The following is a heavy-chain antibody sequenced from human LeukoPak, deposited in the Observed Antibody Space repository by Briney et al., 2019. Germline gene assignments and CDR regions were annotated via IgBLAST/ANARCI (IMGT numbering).Heavy chain of an antibody. J-gene: IGHJ6*02. CDR3: ARRQFYYYGMDV. D-gene: IGHD5-24*01. CDR1: GFTFNTYE. V-gene: IGHV3-48*03. CDR2: ISSGGSSI. Sequence: PGGSLRLSCAASGFTFNTYEMNWVRQAPGKGLEWVSYISSGGSSIYYADSVKGGFTISRDNAKNSLYLQMNSLRAEDTAVYYCARRQFYYYGMDVWGQGTTVTVSS.